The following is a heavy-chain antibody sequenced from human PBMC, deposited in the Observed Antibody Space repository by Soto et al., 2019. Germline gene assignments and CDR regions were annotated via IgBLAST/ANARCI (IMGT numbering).Heavy chain of an antibody. CDR3: ARAGRIAARPANP. Sequence: PSETLSLTCAVYGGSFSGYYWSWIRQPPEKGLEWIGEINHSGSTNYNPSLKSRVTISVDTSKNQFSLKLSSVTAADTAVYYCARAGRIAARPANPWGQGTLVTVSS. J-gene: IGHJ5*02. CDR1: GGSFSGYY. V-gene: IGHV4-34*01. CDR2: INHSGST. D-gene: IGHD6-6*01.